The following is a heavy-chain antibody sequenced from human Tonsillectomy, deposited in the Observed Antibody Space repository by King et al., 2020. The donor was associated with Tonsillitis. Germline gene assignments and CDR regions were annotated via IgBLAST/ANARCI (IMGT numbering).Heavy chain of an antibody. CDR1: GFTFSSYS. Sequence: VQLVESGGGLVQPGGSLRLSCAASGFTFSSYSMNWVRQAPGKGLEWVSYISSSSSTIYYADSVKGRFTISRDNAKNSLYLQMNSLRAEDTAVYYCARDEVEGYNTQFDYWGQGSLVTVSS. J-gene: IGHJ4*02. CDR3: ARDEVEGYNTQFDY. CDR2: ISSSSSTI. D-gene: IGHD5-24*01. V-gene: IGHV3-48*01.